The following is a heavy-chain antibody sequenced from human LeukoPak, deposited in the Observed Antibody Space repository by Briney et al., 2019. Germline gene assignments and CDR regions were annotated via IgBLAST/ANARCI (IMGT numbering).Heavy chain of an antibody. J-gene: IGHJ5*02. CDR1: GGSISSYY. V-gene: IGHV4-59*01. CDR2: IYYSGST. Sequence: SETLSLTCIVSGGSISSYYWSWIRQPPGKGLEWIGYIYYSGSTNYNPSLKSRVTISVDTSKNQFSLKLSSVTAADTAVYYCARDHDSSGFNWFDPWGQGILVTVSS. D-gene: IGHD3-22*01. CDR3: ARDHDSSGFNWFDP.